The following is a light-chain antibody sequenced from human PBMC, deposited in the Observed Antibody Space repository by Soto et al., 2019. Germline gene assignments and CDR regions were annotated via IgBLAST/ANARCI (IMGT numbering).Light chain of an antibody. CDR1: SSDVGGYNS. CDR2: EVS. CDR3: NSYTSSRILV. Sequence: QSVLTQPASVSGSPGQSITISCTGTSSDVGGYNSVSWYQQYPGEAPKLMIFEVSNRPSGVSNRFSGFKSGNTASLTISGLQAEDEADYYCNSYTSSRILVFGGGTKLTVL. J-gene: IGLJ3*02. V-gene: IGLV2-14*01.